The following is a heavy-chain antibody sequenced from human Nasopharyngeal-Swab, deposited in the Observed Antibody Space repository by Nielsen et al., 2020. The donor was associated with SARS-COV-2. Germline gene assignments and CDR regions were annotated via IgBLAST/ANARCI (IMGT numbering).Heavy chain of an antibody. J-gene: IGHJ4*02. CDR3: ARARYSSGWYVDY. Sequence: ASVKVSCKASGYTFTGYYMHWERQAPGQGLEWMGRINPNSGGTNYAQKFQGRVTMTRDTSISTAYMELSRLRSDDTAVYYCARARYSSGWYVDYWGQGTLVTVSS. CDR1: GYTFTGYY. V-gene: IGHV1-2*06. D-gene: IGHD6-19*01. CDR2: INPNSGGT.